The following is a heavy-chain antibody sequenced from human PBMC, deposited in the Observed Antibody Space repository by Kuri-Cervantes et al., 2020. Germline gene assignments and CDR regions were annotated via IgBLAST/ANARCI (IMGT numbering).Heavy chain of an antibody. J-gene: IGHJ4*02. CDR2: ISYDGSNK. D-gene: IGHD6-19*01. Sequence: GGSLRLSCAASGFTFSSYGMHWVRQAPGKGLEWVAVISYDGSNKYYADSVKGRFTISRDNSKNTLYLQLNSLRVEDTAVYYCAKDQGSGWYGSYFDYWGQGTLVTVSS. CDR3: AKDQGSGWYGSYFDY. V-gene: IGHV3-30*18. CDR1: GFTFSSYG.